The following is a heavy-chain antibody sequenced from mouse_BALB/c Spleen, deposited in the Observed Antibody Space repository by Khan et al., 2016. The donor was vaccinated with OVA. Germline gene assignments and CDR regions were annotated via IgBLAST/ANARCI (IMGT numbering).Heavy chain of an antibody. CDR2: ISSSCDYT. Sequence: EVQLVESGADLVKPGGSLKLSCATSGFTFSSYSMSWVRQTPAKRLEWVTTISSSCDYTYYPASLRGRFTISRDNAQNSLYLQLTSLKSADSAMFDWARDVTSWIACWSQGTQVTV. J-gene: IGHJ3*01. D-gene: IGHD2-1*01. V-gene: IGHV5-6*01. CDR1: GFTFSSYS. CDR3: ARDVTSWIAC.